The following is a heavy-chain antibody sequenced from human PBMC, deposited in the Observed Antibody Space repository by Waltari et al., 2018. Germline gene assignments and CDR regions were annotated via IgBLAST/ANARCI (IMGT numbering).Heavy chain of an antibody. D-gene: IGHD3-10*01. Sequence: EVQLLESGGGLVQPGGSLRLSCAASGFTFSSYAMSWVRQAPGKGLEWVSVIYSGGSTYDADSVKGRFTISRDNSKNTLYLQMNSLRAEDTAVYYCAYRGDFDYWGQGTLVTVSS. J-gene: IGHJ4*02. CDR3: AYRGDFDY. CDR1: GFTFSSYA. V-gene: IGHV3-23*03. CDR2: IYSGGST.